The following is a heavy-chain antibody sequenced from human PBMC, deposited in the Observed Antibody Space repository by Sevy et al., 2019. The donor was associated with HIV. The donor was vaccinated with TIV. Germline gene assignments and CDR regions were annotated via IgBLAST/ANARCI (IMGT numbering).Heavy chain of an antibody. D-gene: IGHD2-15*01. CDR3: ARGCSGGSCPYGMDV. CDR2: LSGYNGDT. CDR1: GYTFSNYG. V-gene: IGHV1-18*04. Sequence: ASVKVSCKASGYTFSNYGITWVRQAPGQGLEWMGWLSGYNGDTKNAQILQGTVTLTTDTSTTTAYMELRGLRSDDTAVYYCARGCSGGSCPYGMDVWGQGTTVTVSS. J-gene: IGHJ6*02.